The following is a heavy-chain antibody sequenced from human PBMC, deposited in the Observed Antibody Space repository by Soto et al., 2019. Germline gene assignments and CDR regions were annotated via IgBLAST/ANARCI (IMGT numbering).Heavy chain of an antibody. CDR3: ARTYSGRFDS. CDR1: GFTFSSHA. V-gene: IGHV3-23*01. J-gene: IGHJ4*02. D-gene: IGHD2-15*01. Sequence: EVQLLESGGGLVQPGKSLRLSCAASGFTFSSHAMTWVRQAPGKGLEWVSSISGSGGATYYADSVKGPFTISRDNSKNTLYQQMDSPRAEDTAVYFCARTYSGRFDSWGQGTLVTVSS. CDR2: ISGSGGAT.